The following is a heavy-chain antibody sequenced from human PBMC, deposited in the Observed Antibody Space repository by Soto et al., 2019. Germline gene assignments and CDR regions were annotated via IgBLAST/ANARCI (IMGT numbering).Heavy chain of an antibody. V-gene: IGHV6-1*01. Sequence: PSQTLSLTCAISGDSVSSNSAAWNWIRQSPSRGLEWLGRTYYRSKWYNDYAVSVKSRITINPDTSKNQFPLQLNSVTPEDTAVYYCARGQVGYSSSWYLGDPRNWFDPWGQGTLVTVSS. CDR3: ARGQVGYSSSWYLGDPRNWFDP. CDR1: GDSVSSNSAA. CDR2: TYYRSKWYN. J-gene: IGHJ5*02. D-gene: IGHD6-13*01.